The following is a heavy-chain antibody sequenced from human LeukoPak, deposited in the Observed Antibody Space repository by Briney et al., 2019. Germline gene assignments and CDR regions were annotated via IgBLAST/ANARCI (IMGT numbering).Heavy chain of an antibody. V-gene: IGHV4-59*01. J-gene: IGHJ3*02. Sequence: SETLSLTCTVTGGSISSYYWSWIRQPPGKGLEWIGYIYYSGSTNYNPSLKSRVTISVDTSKNQFSLKLSFVTAADTAVYYCARCGGDCYYSPAFDIWGQGTMVTVSS. CDR3: ARCGGDCYYSPAFDI. CDR2: IYYSGST. CDR1: GGSISSYY. D-gene: IGHD2-21*02.